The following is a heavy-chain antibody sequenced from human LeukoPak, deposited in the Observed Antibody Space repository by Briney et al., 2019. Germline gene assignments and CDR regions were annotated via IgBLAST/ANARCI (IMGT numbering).Heavy chain of an antibody. D-gene: IGHD3-22*01. Sequence: GGSLRLSCAASGFILSDYYMSWIRQAPGKGLEWVAYISTNDRTTYYADSVKGRFTSSRDNAKNSLYLQMHSLRAEDTAVYYCARESYSSGYYYDYWGQGTLVTVSS. CDR3: ARESYSSGYYYDY. CDR2: ISTNDRTT. J-gene: IGHJ4*02. CDR1: GFILSDYY. V-gene: IGHV3-11*04.